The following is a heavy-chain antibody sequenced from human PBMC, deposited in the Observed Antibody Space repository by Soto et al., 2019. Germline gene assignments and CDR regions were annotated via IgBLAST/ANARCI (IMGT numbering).Heavy chain of an antibody. D-gene: IGHD3-22*01. CDR2: IYYSGST. J-gene: IGHJ4*02. CDR1: GGSVSIGIYY. V-gene: IGHV4-61*01. Sequence: QVQLQESGPGLVKPSETRSLTCTVSGGSVSIGIYYWSWIRQPPGKGREWIGYIYYSGSTNYNPSLKSRVTISVDTSKNQFSLKLSSVTAAATAVYYWARVRYYDSIGMFAYWGQGTLVPFSS. CDR3: ARVRYYDSIGMFAY.